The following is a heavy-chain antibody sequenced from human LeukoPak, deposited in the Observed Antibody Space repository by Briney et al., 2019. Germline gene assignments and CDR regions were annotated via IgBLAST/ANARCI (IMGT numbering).Heavy chain of an antibody. CDR2: IQLSGNT. CDR3: VRLIRAWNDHFDP. J-gene: IGHJ5*02. Sequence: SETLSLSCTVSDGSFSSFSWSWIRQPAGKGLEWIGYIQLSGNTNYNPALKSRVSISLDTSKNQFSLHLSSVTAADTAVYYCVRLIRAWNDHFDPWGQGTLVTVSS. CDR1: DGSFSSFS. D-gene: IGHD1-1*01. V-gene: IGHV4-4*09.